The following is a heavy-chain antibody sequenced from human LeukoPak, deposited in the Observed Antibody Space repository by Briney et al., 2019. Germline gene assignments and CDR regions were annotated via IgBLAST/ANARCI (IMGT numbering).Heavy chain of an antibody. CDR1: GGSFSGYY. CDR2: INHSGSI. V-gene: IGHV4-34*01. CDR3: ATIPEDRENYIDY. D-gene: IGHD1-14*01. J-gene: IGHJ4*02. Sequence: SETLSLTWAVYGGSFSGYYWSWIRQPPGKGLEWIGEINHSGSINYNPSLKSRVTISVDTSKNQFSLRLNSVTAADTAVYYCATIPEDRENYIDYWGQGTLVTVSS.